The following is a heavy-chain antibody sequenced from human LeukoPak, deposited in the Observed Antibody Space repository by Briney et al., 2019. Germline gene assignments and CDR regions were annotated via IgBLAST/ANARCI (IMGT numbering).Heavy chain of an antibody. V-gene: IGHV3-30*04. D-gene: IGHD6-13*01. CDR3: ARGSQQLVDSADY. CDR2: ISYDGSNK. J-gene: IGHJ4*01. Sequence: GRSLRLSCAASGFTFSSYAMHWVRQAPGKGLEWVAVISYDGSNKYYAESVKGRFTISRDNSKNTLYLQMNSLRAEDTAVYYCARGSQQLVDSADYWGHGTLVTVSS. CDR1: GFTFSSYA.